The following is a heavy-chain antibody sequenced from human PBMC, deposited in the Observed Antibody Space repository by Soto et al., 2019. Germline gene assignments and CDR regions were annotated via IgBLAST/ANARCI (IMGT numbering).Heavy chain of an antibody. J-gene: IGHJ4*02. Sequence: QLQLQESGPGLVKPSQTLSLACTVSGGSFSSGGYYWSWIRQHPGKGLEWIGYIYYSGSTYYNPYRKSRIPISLDTSQNQFSMKLSSVTAAGTAVYYCARATSFSGPHGYWGQGTLVTVSS. CDR1: GGSFSSGGYY. V-gene: IGHV4-31*03. D-gene: IGHD2-8*02. CDR3: ARATSFSGPHGY. CDR2: IYYSGST.